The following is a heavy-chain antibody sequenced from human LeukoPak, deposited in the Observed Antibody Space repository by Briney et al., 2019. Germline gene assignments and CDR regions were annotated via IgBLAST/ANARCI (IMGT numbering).Heavy chain of an antibody. V-gene: IGHV4-4*07. Sequence: SETLSLTCTVSGGSIVSYYWSWIRQPAGKGLEWIGRIYSSGSTNYNPSLESRVTMSVDTSKNQFSLKLSSVTAADTAVYYCARGYGAATQEAFDIWGQGTMVTVSS. CDR2: IYSSGST. D-gene: IGHD1-26*01. CDR3: ARGYGAATQEAFDI. CDR1: GGSIVSYY. J-gene: IGHJ3*02.